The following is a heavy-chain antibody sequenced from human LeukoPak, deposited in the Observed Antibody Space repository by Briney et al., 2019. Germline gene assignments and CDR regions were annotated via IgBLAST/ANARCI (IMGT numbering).Heavy chain of an antibody. Sequence: EAGGSLRLSCAASGFTFSSYSMNWVRQAPGKGLEWVSSISSSSSYIDYADSVKGRFTISRDNAKNSLYLQMNSLRAEDTAVYYRARDSPGGYDFDYWGQGTLVTVSS. CDR1: GFTFSSYS. J-gene: IGHJ4*02. CDR3: ARDSPGGYDFDY. CDR2: ISSSSSYI. V-gene: IGHV3-21*01. D-gene: IGHD6-25*01.